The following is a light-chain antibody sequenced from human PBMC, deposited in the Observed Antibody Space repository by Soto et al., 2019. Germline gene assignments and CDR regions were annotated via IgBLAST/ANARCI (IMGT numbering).Light chain of an antibody. CDR2: KTS. CDR1: QGISSY. CDR3: QQYNSYWT. V-gene: IGKV1-5*03. Sequence: IQLTQSPSSLSASVGDRVTITCRASQGISSYLAWYQQKPGKAPKLLIYKTSNLESGVPSRFSGSGSGTEFTLTISNLQPDDFATYYCQQYNSYWTFGQGTKVDIK. J-gene: IGKJ1*01.